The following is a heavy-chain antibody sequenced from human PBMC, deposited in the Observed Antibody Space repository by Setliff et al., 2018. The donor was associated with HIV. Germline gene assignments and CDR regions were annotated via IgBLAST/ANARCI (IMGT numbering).Heavy chain of an antibody. CDR3: ASGEDSGTYGEPYDS. D-gene: IGHD1-26*01. J-gene: IGHJ4*02. Sequence: PSETLSLTCTVSGGSMSPYYWSWIRQPPGKGLEWIGYIFSSGSTNYNPSLKSRVTISVDTSKNQFSLRLSSVTAADTAMYYCASGEDSGTYGEPYDSWGQGALVTVSS. CDR1: GGSMSPYY. V-gene: IGHV4-4*09. CDR2: IFSSGST.